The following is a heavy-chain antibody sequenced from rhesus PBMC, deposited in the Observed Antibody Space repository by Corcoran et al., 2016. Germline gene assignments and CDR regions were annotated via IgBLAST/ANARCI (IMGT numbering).Heavy chain of an antibody. Sequence: QVTLKESGPALVKPTQTLTLTCTFSGFSLSTSGIGVGWLRQPSRKTLEWLAHIYWDDDKRYSTSRKSRLTISKDTYKNQVVLTMTNMDPVDTATYYCARSLAAAGTTFFDYWGQGVLVTVSS. CDR3: ARSLAAAGTTFFDY. CDR2: IYWDDDK. D-gene: IGHD6-25*01. CDR1: GFSLSTSGIG. J-gene: IGHJ4*01. V-gene: IGHV2-1*01.